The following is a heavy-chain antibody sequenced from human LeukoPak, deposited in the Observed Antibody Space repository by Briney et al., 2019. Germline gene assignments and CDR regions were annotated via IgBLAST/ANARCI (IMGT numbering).Heavy chain of an antibody. CDR2: ISSSGGFI. V-gene: IGHV3-11*04. D-gene: IGHD3-10*02. CDR1: RFTFSDYY. CDR3: AELGITMIGGV. J-gene: IGHJ6*04. Sequence: GGSLRLSCAASRFTFSDYYMSWIRQSPGMRLEWVASISSSGGFIYYADSVKGRFTISRDNAKNSLYLQMNSLRAEDTAVYYCAELGITMIGGVWGKGTTVTISS.